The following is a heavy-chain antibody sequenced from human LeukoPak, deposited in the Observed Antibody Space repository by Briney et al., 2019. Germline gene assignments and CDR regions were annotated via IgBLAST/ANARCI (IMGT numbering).Heavy chain of an antibody. J-gene: IGHJ6*02. CDR1: GGSISSYY. CDR2: IYYSGST. V-gene: IGHV4-59*01. Sequence: SETLSLTCTVSGGSISSYYWSWIRQPPGKGLEWIGYIYYSGSTNYNPSLKSRVTISVDTSKNQFSLKLSSVTAADTAVYYCARVDTAIDTYYYYGMDVWGQGTTVTVSS. CDR3: ARVDTAIDTYYYYGMDV. D-gene: IGHD5-18*01.